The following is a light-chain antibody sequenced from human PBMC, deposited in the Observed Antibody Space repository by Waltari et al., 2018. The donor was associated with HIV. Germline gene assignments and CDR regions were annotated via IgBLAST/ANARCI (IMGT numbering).Light chain of an antibody. V-gene: IGKV1-39*01. Sequence: DLQLTQSPSSLSASVGDRVTITCRASQSVSGYLKWYQQKPGTAPRLLIYGASSLQSGVPSRCSGSGSGTDFTRTISSLQPEDFATYYCQQSYSTPRTFGQGP. J-gene: IGKJ1*01. CDR1: QSVSGY. CDR3: QQSYSTPRT. CDR2: GAS.